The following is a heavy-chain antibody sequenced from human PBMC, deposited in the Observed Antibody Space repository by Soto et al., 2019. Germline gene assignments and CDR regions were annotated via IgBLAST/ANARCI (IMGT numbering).Heavy chain of an antibody. D-gene: IGHD6-19*01. CDR3: ARVGLSSGWAELDY. CDR2: IYYSGST. J-gene: IGHJ4*02. Sequence: PSETLSLTCTVSGGSISSGGYYWSWIRQHPGKGLEWIGYIYYSGSTYYNPSLKSRVTISVDTSKNQFSLKLSSVTAADTAVYYCARVGLSSGWAELDYWGQGTLVTVSS. CDR1: GGSISSGGYY. V-gene: IGHV4-31*03.